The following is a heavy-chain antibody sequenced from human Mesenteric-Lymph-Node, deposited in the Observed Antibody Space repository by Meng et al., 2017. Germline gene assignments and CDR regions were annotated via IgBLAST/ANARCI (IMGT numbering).Heavy chain of an antibody. CDR1: GFTFSSYG. D-gene: IGHD3-22*01. J-gene: IGHJ4*02. V-gene: IGHV3-33*01. CDR3: ARIYDSSAYYYYFDY. Sequence: GGSLRLSCAASGFTFSSYGMHWVRQAPGKGLEWVAVIWYDGSNKYYADSVKGRFTISRDNSKNTMYLQMNSLRAEDTALSYCARIYDSSAYYYYFDYWGQGTLVTVSS. CDR2: IWYDGSNK.